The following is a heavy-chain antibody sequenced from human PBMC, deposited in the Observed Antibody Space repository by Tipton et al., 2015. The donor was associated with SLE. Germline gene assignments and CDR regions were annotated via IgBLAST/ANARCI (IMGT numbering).Heavy chain of an antibody. D-gene: IGHD3-3*01. CDR3: ARAYYDFWSGYYNWFDP. J-gene: IGHJ5*02. CDR1: GYTFTKYD. V-gene: IGHV1-8*01. CDR2: MNPATGNT. Sequence: QSGPEVKKPGASVKVSCKASGYTFTKYDINWVRQAPGQGLEWMGWMNPATGNTGYAQKFQGRVTMTRNTSIGTAYMELNSLTSEDTAVYYCARAYYDFWSGYYNWFDPWGQGTLVTVSS.